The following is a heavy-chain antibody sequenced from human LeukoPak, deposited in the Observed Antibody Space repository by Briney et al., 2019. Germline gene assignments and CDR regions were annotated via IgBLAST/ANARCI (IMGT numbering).Heavy chain of an antibody. D-gene: IGHD6-19*01. J-gene: IGHJ4*02. CDR2: IIPILGIA. CDR3: AREAAVAGIPHFDY. V-gene: IGHV1-69*04. Sequence: ASVKVSCKASGYTFTSYAISWVRQAPGQGLEWMGRIIPILGIANYAQKFQGRVTITADKSTSTAYMELSSLRSEDTAVYYCAREAAVAGIPHFDYWGQGTLVTVSS. CDR1: GYTFTSYA.